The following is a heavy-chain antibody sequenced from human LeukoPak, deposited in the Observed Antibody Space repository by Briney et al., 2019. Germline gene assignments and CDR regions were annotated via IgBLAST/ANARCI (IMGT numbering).Heavy chain of an antibody. V-gene: IGHV5-51*01. CDR2: IYPGDSDT. CDR3: ARHFRGTTVTPLLFDY. CDR1: GYSSTSYW. D-gene: IGHD4-17*01. J-gene: IGHJ4*02. Sequence: GESLKISCKGSGYSSTSYWIGCVRHMPGKDLEWMGIIYPGDSDTRYSPSFQGQVTISADKTTSTAYLQWISLKASQTTMYYCARHFRGTTVTPLLFDYWGQGTMPSVSS.